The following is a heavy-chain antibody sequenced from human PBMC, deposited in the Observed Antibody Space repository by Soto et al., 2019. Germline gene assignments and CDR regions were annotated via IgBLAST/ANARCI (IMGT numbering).Heavy chain of an antibody. CDR2: ISGSAGST. CDR1: GFTFSSYA. CDR3: TKDLWPYLPAGGEFDS. Sequence: EVQLLESGGGLVQPGGSLRLSCAASGFTFSSYAMSWVRQAPGKGLEWVSAISGSAGSTYYADSVKGRFTISRDNSKNTMYLQMNSLRAEDTAVFYCTKDLWPYLPAGGEFDSWCQGTLVTVSS. J-gene: IGHJ4*02. V-gene: IGHV3-23*01. D-gene: IGHD3-16*01.